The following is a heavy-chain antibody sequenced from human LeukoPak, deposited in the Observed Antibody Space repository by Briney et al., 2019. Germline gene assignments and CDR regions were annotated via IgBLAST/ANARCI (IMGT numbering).Heavy chain of an antibody. V-gene: IGHV3-69-1*01. CDR3: ARDDRYGSGSLGKRFDP. Sequence: GGPLTLPCGAWGFLFNRFDMIWLPQAPGKALEGVYPITHGGWIYHADSVKGRFTISRDNTENSLYLQKDNLRDDDTAVYFCARDDRYGSGSLGKRFDPWGQGTLVSVSS. D-gene: IGHD3-10*01. J-gene: IGHJ5*02. CDR1: GFLFNRFD. CDR2: ITHGGWI.